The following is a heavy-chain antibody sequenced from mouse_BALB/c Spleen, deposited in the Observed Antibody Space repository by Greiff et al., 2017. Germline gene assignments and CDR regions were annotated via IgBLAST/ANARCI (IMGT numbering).Heavy chain of an antibody. J-gene: IGHJ2*01. CDR2: IRNKANGYTT. CDR1: GFTFTDYY. V-gene: IGHV7-3*02. CDR3: ARDGYYVFDY. Sequence: EVQRVESGGGLVQPGGSLRLSCATSGFTFTDYYMSWVRQPPGKALEWLGFIRNKANGYTTEYSASVKGRFTISRDNSQSILYLQMNTLRAEDSATYYCARDGYYVFDYWGQGTTLTVSS. D-gene: IGHD2-3*01.